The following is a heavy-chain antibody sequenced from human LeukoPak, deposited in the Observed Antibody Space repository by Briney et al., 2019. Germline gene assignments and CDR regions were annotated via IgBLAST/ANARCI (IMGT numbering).Heavy chain of an antibody. CDR3: ARAAPSWFGDRLDY. CDR2: ISYDGSNK. CDR1: GFTFSSYA. J-gene: IGHJ4*02. Sequence: GGSLRLSCPASGFTFSSYAMHWVRQAPGKGLEWVAVISYDGSNKYYADSVKGRFTISRDNSKNTLYLQMNSLRAEDTAVYYCARAAPSWFGDRLDYWGQGTLVTVSS. V-gene: IGHV3-30*04. D-gene: IGHD3-10*01.